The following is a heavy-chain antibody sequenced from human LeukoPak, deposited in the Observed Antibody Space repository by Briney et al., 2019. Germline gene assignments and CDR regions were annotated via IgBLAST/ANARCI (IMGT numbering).Heavy chain of an antibody. CDR3: ARGYDYGDPFDY. D-gene: IGHD4-17*01. V-gene: IGHV4-34*01. J-gene: IGHJ4*02. CDR2: INHSGST. Sequence: SETLSLTRAVYGGSFSGYYWSWIRQPPGKGLECIGEINHSGSTNYNPSLKSRVTISVDTSKNQFSLKLSSVTAADTAVYYCARGYDYGDPFDYWGQGTLVTVSS. CDR1: GGSFSGYY.